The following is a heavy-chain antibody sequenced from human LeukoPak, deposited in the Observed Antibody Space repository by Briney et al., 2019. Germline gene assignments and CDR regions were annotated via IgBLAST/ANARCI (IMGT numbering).Heavy chain of an antibody. Sequence: EASVTVSFKASGGTFSSYTISWVRQAPGQGLEWMGRIIPILGIANYAQKFQGRVTITADKSTSTAYMELSSLRSEDTAVYYCGGSGSLDGGYWGQGTLVTVSS. CDR1: GGTFSSYT. D-gene: IGHD1-1*01. CDR3: GGSGSLDGGY. J-gene: IGHJ4*02. CDR2: IIPILGIA. V-gene: IGHV1-69*02.